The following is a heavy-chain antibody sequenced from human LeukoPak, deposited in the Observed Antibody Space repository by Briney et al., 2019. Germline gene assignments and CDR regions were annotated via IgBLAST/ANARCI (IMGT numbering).Heavy chain of an antibody. Sequence: SVKVSCKASGGTFGSYAISWVRQAPGQGLEWMGRIIPILGIANYAQKFQGRVTITADKSTSTAYMELSSLRSEDTAVYYCATTGYYDSSGYSTFSDFDYWGQGTLVTVSS. CDR2: IIPILGIA. CDR1: GGTFGSYA. J-gene: IGHJ4*02. D-gene: IGHD3-22*01. V-gene: IGHV1-69*04. CDR3: ATTGYYDSSGYSTFSDFDY.